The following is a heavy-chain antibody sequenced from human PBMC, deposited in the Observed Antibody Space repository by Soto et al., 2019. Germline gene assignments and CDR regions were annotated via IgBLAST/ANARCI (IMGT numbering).Heavy chain of an antibody. V-gene: IGHV4-39*01. D-gene: IGHD5-12*01. CDR3: ARRGVPGATIIAWYFDL. J-gene: IGHJ2*01. CDR2: IYYSGST. CDR1: GGSISSSSYY. Sequence: QLQLQESGPGLVKPSETLSLTCTVSGGSISSSSYYWGWIRQPPGKGLEWIGSIYYSGSTYYNPSLKSRVTISVDTSKNQFSLKLSSVTAADTAVYYCARRGVPGATIIAWYFDLWGRGTLVTVSS.